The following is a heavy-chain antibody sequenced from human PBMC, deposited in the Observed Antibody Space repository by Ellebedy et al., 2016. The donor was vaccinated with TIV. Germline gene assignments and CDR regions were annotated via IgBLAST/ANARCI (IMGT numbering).Heavy chain of an antibody. V-gene: IGHV5-51*01. J-gene: IGHJ4*02. CDR3: ARGVERFTGSWYYFDL. Sequence: GESLKISCKGSGYSFTSYWIGWVRQMPGKGLEWMGIIYPGDSDTRYSPSFQGQVTISADKSISTAYLQWSSLKASDTAMYYCARGVERFTGSWYYFDLWGQGSLVTISS. CDR2: IYPGDSDT. CDR1: GYSFTSYW. D-gene: IGHD6-13*01.